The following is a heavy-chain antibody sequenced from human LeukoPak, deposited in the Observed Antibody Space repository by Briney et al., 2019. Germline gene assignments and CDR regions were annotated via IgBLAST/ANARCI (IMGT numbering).Heavy chain of an antibody. CDR3: AKPSSGWYGYFQH. Sequence: AGGSLRLSCAASGFTFSSYAMSWVRQAPGKGLEWVSAISGSGGSTYYADSVKGRFTISRGNSKNTLYLQMNSLRAEDTAVYYCAKPSSGWYGYFQHWGQGTLVTVSS. D-gene: IGHD6-19*01. J-gene: IGHJ1*01. CDR1: GFTFSSYA. V-gene: IGHV3-23*01. CDR2: ISGSGGST.